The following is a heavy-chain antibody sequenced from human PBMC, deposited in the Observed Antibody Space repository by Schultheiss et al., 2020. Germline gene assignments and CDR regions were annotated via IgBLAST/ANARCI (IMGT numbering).Heavy chain of an antibody. V-gene: IGHV1-2*02. CDR2: INPNSGGT. J-gene: IGHJ4*02. D-gene: IGHD2-15*01. Sequence: GESLKISCKASGYTFTGYYMHWVRQAPGQGLEWMGWINPNSGGTNYAQKLQGRVTMTTDTSTSTAYMELRSLRSDDTAVYYCARVAAGSLLIPEAHDYWGQGTLVTGYS. CDR3: ARVAAGSLLIPEAHDY. CDR1: GYTFTGYY.